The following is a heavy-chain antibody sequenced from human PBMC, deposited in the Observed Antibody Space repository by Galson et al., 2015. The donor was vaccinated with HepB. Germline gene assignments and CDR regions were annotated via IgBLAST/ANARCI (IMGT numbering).Heavy chain of an antibody. CDR1: GFRFDDYG. CDR2: IDWNGGGR. V-gene: IGHV3-20*04. J-gene: IGHJ5*02. D-gene: IGHD3-10*01. CDR3: AREGGRFGEFDQ. Sequence: SLRLSCAASGFRFDDYGMSWVRQAPGKGLECLAGIDWNGGGRGYPDSVKGRFTISRNNAKNSLYLQMNSLRVEDTALYYCAREGGRFGEFDQWGQGILVSVSS.